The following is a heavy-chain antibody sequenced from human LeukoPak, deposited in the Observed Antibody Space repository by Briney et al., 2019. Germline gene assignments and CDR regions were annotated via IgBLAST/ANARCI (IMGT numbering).Heavy chain of an antibody. CDR2: IYYSGST. J-gene: IGHJ4*02. D-gene: IGHD6-19*01. CDR3: ASHIAVAGPFDY. Sequence: SETLSLTCTVSGGSISSYYWSWIRQPPGRGLEWIGYIYYSGSTNYNPSLKSRVTISVDTSKNQFSLKLSSVTAADTAVYYCASHIAVAGPFDYWGQGTLVTVSS. V-gene: IGHV4-59*08. CDR1: GGSISSYY.